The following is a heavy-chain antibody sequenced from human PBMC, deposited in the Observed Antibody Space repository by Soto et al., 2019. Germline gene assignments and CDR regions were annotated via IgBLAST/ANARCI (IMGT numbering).Heavy chain of an antibody. CDR2: IHYSGST. D-gene: IGHD3-22*01. Sequence: QVQLQESGPGLVKPSQTLSLTCTVSGGSISSGDYYWSWIRQPPGKGLEWIGYIHYSGSTYYNPSLQSRVTISVDPSKTQFSLKLSSVTAADTAVYYCARLSIPMIVVAPWGQGTLVTVSS. CDR3: ARLSIPMIVVAP. V-gene: IGHV4-30-4*01. J-gene: IGHJ5*02. CDR1: GGSISSGDYY.